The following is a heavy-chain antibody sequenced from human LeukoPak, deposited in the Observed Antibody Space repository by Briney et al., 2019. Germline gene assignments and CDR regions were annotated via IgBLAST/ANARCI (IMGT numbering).Heavy chain of an antibody. CDR3: ARTQEAGYYTSYYFDY. Sequence: ASVKVSCKASGYTFTGYYMHWVRQAPGQGLEWMGWINPNSGGTNYAQKFQGWVTMTRDTSISTAYMELSRLRSDDTAVYYCARTQEAGYYTSYYFDYWGQGTLVTVSS. J-gene: IGHJ4*02. D-gene: IGHD3-22*01. CDR1: GYTFTGYY. V-gene: IGHV1-2*04. CDR2: INPNSGGT.